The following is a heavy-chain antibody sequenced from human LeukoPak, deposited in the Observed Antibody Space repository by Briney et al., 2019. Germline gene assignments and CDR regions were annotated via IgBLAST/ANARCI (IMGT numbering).Heavy chain of an antibody. CDR3: ARGWYRLFQD. Sequence: ASVKVSCKASGYTLTNYFMHWVRQAPGQGLEWMGIINPAGGGTSYAQKFQGRVTMTRDTSTSTVYMELSSLRSEDTAVYYCARGWYRLFQDWGQGTPVTVSS. V-gene: IGHV1-46*01. J-gene: IGHJ1*01. CDR1: GYTLTNYF. D-gene: IGHD6-13*01. CDR2: INPAGGGT.